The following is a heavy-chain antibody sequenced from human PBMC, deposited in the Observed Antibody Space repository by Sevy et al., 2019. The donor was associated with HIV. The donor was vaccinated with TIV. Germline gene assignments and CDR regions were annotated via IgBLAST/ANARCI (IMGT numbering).Heavy chain of an antibody. CDR3: ASDPGYSSGWYGPNFDY. V-gene: IGHV3-11*01. CDR2: ISLSHHTI. Sequence: GGSLRLSCAASGFPFSTYYMTWIRQAPGKGLEWLAYISLSHHTIYYADSVKGRFTISRDNAKNSLYLQMNNLRAEDTATYYCASDPGYSSGWYGPNFDYWGQGALVTVSS. CDR1: GFPFSTYY. J-gene: IGHJ4*02. D-gene: IGHD6-19*01.